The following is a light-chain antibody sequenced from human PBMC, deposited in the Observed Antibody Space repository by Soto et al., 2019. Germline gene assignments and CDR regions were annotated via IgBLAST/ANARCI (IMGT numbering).Light chain of an antibody. CDR1: SGSIASNF. J-gene: IGLJ3*02. Sequence: NFMLTQPHSVSESPGKTVTISCTRSSGSIASNFVQWYQQRPGSSPTTVIYEDSQRPSGVPDRFSGSIDSSSNSASLTISGLKTEDEADYYCQSYDSNNRGVFGGGTKLTVL. CDR3: QSYDSNNRGV. CDR2: EDS. V-gene: IGLV6-57*01.